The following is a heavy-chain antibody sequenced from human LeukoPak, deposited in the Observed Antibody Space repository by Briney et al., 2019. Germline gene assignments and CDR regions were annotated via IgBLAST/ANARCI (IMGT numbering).Heavy chain of an antibody. CDR2: ISYDGSNK. V-gene: IGHV3-30*04. CDR3: AGSDTIGYLPREWDYWYFDR. J-gene: IGHJ2*01. D-gene: IGHD3-22*01. Sequence: GGSLRLSCAASGFTFSSYAMHWVRQAPGKGLEWVAIISYDGSNKYYAESVKGRFTISRDNAKNSLYLQLNSLRAEDTAVYYCAGSDTIGYLPREWDYWYFDRWGRGTLVTVSS. CDR1: GFTFSSYA.